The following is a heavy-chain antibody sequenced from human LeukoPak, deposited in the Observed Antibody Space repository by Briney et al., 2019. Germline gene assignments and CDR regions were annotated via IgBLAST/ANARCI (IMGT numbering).Heavy chain of an antibody. CDR1: GFTFSDYN. CDR3: ARAYNKYTYGYHF. Sequence: GGSLRLSCAASGFTFSDYNMNWVRQPPGKGLEWLSCISSSSTSIYYADSVKGRFTISRDNVRNSLYLQISSLRGDDTAVYYCARAYNKYTYGYHFWGQGTLVTVSS. CDR2: ISSSSTSI. J-gene: IGHJ4*02. D-gene: IGHD5-18*01. V-gene: IGHV3-48*01.